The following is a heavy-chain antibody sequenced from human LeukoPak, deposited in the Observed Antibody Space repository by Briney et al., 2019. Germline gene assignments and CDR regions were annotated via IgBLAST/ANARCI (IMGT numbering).Heavy chain of an antibody. J-gene: IGHJ3*02. CDR3: ARWASPHAFDI. V-gene: IGHV4-59*08. Sequence: SETLSLTCTVSGGSISSYYWSWIRQPPGKGLEWIGYIYYSGSTNYNPTLKSRVTISVDTSKNQFSLKLSSVTAADTAVYYCARWASPHAFDIWGQGTMVTVSS. D-gene: IGHD5-12*01. CDR1: GGSISSYY. CDR2: IYYSGST.